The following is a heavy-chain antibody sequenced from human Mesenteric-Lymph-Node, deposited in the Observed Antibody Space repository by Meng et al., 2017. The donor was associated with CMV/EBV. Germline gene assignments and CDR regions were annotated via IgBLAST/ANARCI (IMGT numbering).Heavy chain of an antibody. CDR2: IKQDGSEK. CDR3: ARVFPKDYDFYYFDY. Sequence: GESLKISCAGPGFTFSSYWMSWVRQAPGKGLEWVANIKQDGSEKYYVDSVKGRFTISRDNAKNSLYLQMNSLRAEDTAVYYCARVFPKDYDFYYFDYWGQGTLVTVSS. CDR1: GFTFSSYW. V-gene: IGHV3-7*01. D-gene: IGHD3-3*01. J-gene: IGHJ4*02.